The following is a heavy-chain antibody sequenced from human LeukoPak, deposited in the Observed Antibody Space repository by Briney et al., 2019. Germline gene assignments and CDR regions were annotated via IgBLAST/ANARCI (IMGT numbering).Heavy chain of an antibody. CDR2: ISSSGSTI. J-gene: IGHJ2*01. V-gene: IGHV3-48*03. CDR1: GFTFSSYE. Sequence: GGFLRLSCAASGFTFSSYEMNWVRQAPGKGLEWASYISSSGSTIYYADSVKGRFTISRDNAKNSLYLQMNSLRAEDTAVYYCARDFKGGYYDSSGYYRDYWYFDLWGRGTLSLSPQ. CDR3: ARDFKGGYYDSSGYYRDYWYFDL. D-gene: IGHD3-22*01.